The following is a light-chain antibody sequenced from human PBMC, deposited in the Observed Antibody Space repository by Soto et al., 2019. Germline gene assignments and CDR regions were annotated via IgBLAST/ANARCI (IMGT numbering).Light chain of an antibody. CDR3: AAWDDSLDGWV. V-gene: IGLV1-44*01. CDR1: FSSIGSNT. Sequence: QPVLTQPPSASGAPGQKVTISCSGSFSSIGSNTVNWFQHVPGTAPRLLIYLNNQRPSWVPDRFSGARSGTSASLAISGLQSDDEVIYYCAAWDDSLDGWVFGGGTKLTVL. CDR2: LNN. J-gene: IGLJ3*02.